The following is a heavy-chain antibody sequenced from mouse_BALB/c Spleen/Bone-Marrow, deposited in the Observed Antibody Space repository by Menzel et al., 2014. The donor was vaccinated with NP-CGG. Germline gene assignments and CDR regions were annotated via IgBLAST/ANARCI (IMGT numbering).Heavy chain of an antibody. D-gene: IGHD1-3*01. Sequence: QLQQSGAEPVKPGASVKLSRTAFGFNIKYAYVYWVMYRLAQGLDWIGNIAPANGNTEYDPRFLNKATITADTSSNTAYLQLSSLTSEDTAVYYCARSTGEVNYWGQGILVTVSA. V-gene: IGHV14-3*02. J-gene: IGHJ3*01. CDR1: GFNIKYAY. CDR3: ARSTGEVNY. CDR2: IAPANGNT.